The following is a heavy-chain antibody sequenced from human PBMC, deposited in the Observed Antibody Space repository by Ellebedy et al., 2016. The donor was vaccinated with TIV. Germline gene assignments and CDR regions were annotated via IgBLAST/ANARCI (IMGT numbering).Heavy chain of an antibody. D-gene: IGHD3-10*01. Sequence: GESLKISCGGSGFTFSSYAMSWVRQSPGKGLEWVSTVTGHSASTHYADSVKGRFATSRDNSKNTLSLQMNSLRAEDTAVYYCAKDPASGYKYGSPWFDPWGQGTLVTVSS. V-gene: IGHV3-23*01. CDR1: GFTFSSYA. J-gene: IGHJ5*02. CDR3: AKDPASGYKYGSPWFDP. CDR2: VTGHSAST.